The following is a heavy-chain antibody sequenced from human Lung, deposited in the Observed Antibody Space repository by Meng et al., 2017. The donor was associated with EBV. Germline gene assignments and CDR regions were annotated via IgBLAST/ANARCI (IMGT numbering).Heavy chain of an antibody. CDR3: ARVAAAGNEWFDP. Sequence: AQRPDAGPVLVKPSEPLSLTCAVSGGSISSINWWTWVRQPPGKGLEWIGEIYHSGSTNYNPSLKSRVTISVDKSKNQFSLKLSSVTAADTAVYYCARVAAAGNEWFDPWGQGTLVTVSS. J-gene: IGHJ5*02. CDR1: GGSISSINW. D-gene: IGHD6-13*01. V-gene: IGHV4-4*02. CDR2: IYHSGST.